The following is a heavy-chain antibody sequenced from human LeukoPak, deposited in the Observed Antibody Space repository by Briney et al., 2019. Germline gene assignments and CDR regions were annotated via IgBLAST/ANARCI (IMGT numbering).Heavy chain of an antibody. V-gene: IGHV1-58*01. D-gene: IGHD3-3*01. CDR1: GFTFTSSA. CDR3: AAARYYDFWSGYSDAFDI. CDR2: IVVGSGNT. Sequence: ASVKVSCKASGFTFTSSAVQWVRQARGQRLEWIGWIVVGSGNTNYAQKFQEGVTITRDMSTSTAYMELSSLRSEDTAVYYCAAARYYDFWSGYSDAFDIWGQGTMVTVSS. J-gene: IGHJ3*02.